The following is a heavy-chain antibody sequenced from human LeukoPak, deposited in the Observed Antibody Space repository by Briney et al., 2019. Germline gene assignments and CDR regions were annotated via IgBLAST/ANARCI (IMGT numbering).Heavy chain of an antibody. Sequence: GGSLRLFCAASGFTFSSYWMSWVRQAPGKGLEWVANIKQDGSEKYYVDSVKGRFTISRDNAKNTLYLQMNSLRAEDTAVYYCARDLYQLLYPVYYGMDVWGQGTTVTVSS. V-gene: IGHV3-7*04. CDR1: GFTFSSYW. CDR2: IKQDGSEK. J-gene: IGHJ6*02. CDR3: ARDLYQLLYPVYYGMDV. D-gene: IGHD2-2*02.